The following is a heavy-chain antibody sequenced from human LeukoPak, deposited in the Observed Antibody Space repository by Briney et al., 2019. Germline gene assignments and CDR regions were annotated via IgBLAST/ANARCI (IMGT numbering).Heavy chain of an antibody. D-gene: IGHD3-22*01. V-gene: IGHV4-31*03. CDR2: IYSSGST. J-gene: IGHJ4*02. CDR1: GGSISSGGYY. Sequence: SETLSLTCTVSGGSISSGGYYWSWIRQHPGKGLEWIGYIYSSGSTYYNPSLKSRLTISVDTSKNHFSLRLSSVTAADTAVYYCARTDTSGYFVNYWGQGTLVTVSS. CDR3: ARTDTSGYFVNY.